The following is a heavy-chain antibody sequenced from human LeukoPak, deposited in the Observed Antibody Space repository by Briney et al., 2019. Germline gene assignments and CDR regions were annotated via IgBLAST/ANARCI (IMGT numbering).Heavy chain of an antibody. CDR2: TYYRAGWYD. Sequence: RSQILSLTCAISGDSVSSNSATWNWIRQSPSRGLEWLGRTYYRAGWYDDYAISVKSRVTINPDTSKNQFSLHLNSVIPEDTAVYYCARGITVAGSLTYYFDFWSQGTPVTVSS. CDR3: ARGITVAGSLTYYFDF. J-gene: IGHJ4*02. D-gene: IGHD6-19*01. V-gene: IGHV6-1*01. CDR1: GDSVSSNSAT.